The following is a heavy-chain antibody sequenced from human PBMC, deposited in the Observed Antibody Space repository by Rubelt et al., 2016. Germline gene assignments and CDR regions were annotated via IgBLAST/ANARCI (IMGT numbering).Heavy chain of an antibody. CDR1: GFTFSSYS. J-gene: IGHJ5*02. CDR2: ISSGSSTI. Sequence: VQLVESGGGVVQPGRSLRLSCAASGFTFSSYSMNWVRQAPGKGLEWVSYISSGSSTIYYADSVKGRFTISRDNSKNTLYLQMNSLRAEDTAVYYLARGTYYDFWNGVRDWFDPWGQGTLVTVSS. D-gene: IGHD3-3*01. CDR3: ARGTYYDFWNGVRDWFDP. V-gene: IGHV3-48*01.